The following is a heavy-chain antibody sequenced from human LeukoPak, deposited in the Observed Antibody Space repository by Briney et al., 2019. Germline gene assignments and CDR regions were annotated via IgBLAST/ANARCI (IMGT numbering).Heavy chain of an antibody. Sequence: PGGSLRLSCAASGFTFSSYAMSWVRQAPGKGLEWVSAISGSGDSTYYADSAKGRFTISRDNSKNTLYLQMNSLRAEDTAVYHCAKGRSDGCYSSFDYWGQGTLVPVSS. CDR1: GFTFSSYA. CDR3: AKGRSDGCYSSFDY. CDR2: ISGSGDST. V-gene: IGHV3-23*01. D-gene: IGHD2-15*01. J-gene: IGHJ4*02.